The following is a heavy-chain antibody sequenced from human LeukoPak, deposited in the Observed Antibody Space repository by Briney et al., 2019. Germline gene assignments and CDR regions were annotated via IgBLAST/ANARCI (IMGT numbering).Heavy chain of an antibody. CDR1: GDSINSGNYY. Sequence: SETLSLTCTVSGDSINSGNYYWAWIRQPPGKGLESIGSIYYSGSTYYNPSLKSRVTISVDTSKNQFSLKLSSVTAADTAVYYCASEPYYDSSGYHDYRGQGTLVTVSS. D-gene: IGHD3-22*01. V-gene: IGHV4-39*01. J-gene: IGHJ4*02. CDR2: IYYSGST. CDR3: ASEPYYDSSGYHDY.